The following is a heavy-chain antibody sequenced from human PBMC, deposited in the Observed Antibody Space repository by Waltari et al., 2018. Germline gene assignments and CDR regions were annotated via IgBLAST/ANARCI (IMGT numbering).Heavy chain of an antibody. CDR2: IYYSGST. V-gene: IGHV4-59*11. CDR3: ARDGGSGYYTHDAFDI. CDR1: GGSISSHY. D-gene: IGHD3-22*01. J-gene: IGHJ3*02. Sequence: QVQLQESGPGLVKPSETLSLTCTVYGGSISSHYWGWIRQPPGKGLEWIGYIYYSGSTNYNPSLKSRVTISVDTSKNQFSLKLSSVTAADTAVYYCARDGGSGYYTHDAFDIWGQGTMVTVSS.